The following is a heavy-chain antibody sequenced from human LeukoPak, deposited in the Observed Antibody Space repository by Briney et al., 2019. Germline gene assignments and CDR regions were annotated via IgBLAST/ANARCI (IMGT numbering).Heavy chain of an antibody. V-gene: IGHV4-34*01. CDR1: GVSFSGYY. CDR2: INHSGST. J-gene: IGHJ5*02. D-gene: IGHD6-19*01. CDR3: ARELSVAGHKNWFDP. Sequence: SETLSLTCAVYGVSFSGYYWSWIRQPPGKGLEWIGEINHSGSTNYNPSLKSRVTISVDTSKNQFSLKLSSVTAADTAVYYCARELSVAGHKNWFDPWGQGTLVTVSS.